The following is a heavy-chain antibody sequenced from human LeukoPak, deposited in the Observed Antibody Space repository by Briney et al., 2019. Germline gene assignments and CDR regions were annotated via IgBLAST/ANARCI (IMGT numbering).Heavy chain of an antibody. CDR1: GGSFSGYY. Sequence: SETLSLTCAVYGGSFSGYYWSWIRQPPGKGLEWIGEINHSGSTNYNPSLKSRVTISVDTSKNQFSLKLSSVTAADTAVYYCARMYYDILTGYYGWFDPWGQGTLVTVSS. CDR2: INHSGST. J-gene: IGHJ5*02. CDR3: ARMYYDILTGYYGWFDP. D-gene: IGHD3-9*01. V-gene: IGHV4-34*01.